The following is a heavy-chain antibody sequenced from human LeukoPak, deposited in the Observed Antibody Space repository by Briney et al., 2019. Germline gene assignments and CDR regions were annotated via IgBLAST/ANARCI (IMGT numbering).Heavy chain of an antibody. J-gene: IGHJ6*02. CDR1: GFTFSSYA. Sequence: GGSLRLSCAASGFTFSSYAMSWVRQAPGKGLEWVSAISGSGGSTYYADSVKGRFTISRDNTKNTLYLQMNSLRAEDTAVYYCAKDRSYYDSSGYYVRQPYYYYYGMDVWGQGTTVTVSS. CDR3: AKDRSYYDSSGYYVRQPYYYYYGMDV. D-gene: IGHD3-22*01. CDR2: ISGSGGST. V-gene: IGHV3-23*01.